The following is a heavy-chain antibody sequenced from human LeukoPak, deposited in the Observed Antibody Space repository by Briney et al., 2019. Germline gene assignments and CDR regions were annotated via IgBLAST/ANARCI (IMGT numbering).Heavy chain of an antibody. D-gene: IGHD6-13*01. CDR2: ISSTSSYI. CDR3: TGYNWFDP. Sequence: PGRSLRLSCAASGFTFSSYGMNWVRQAPGKGLEWVSSISSTSSYIYYADSVKGRFTISRDNAKNSLYLQMNSLRAEDTAVYYCTGYNWFDPWGQGTLVSVSS. J-gene: IGHJ5*02. CDR1: GFTFSSYG. V-gene: IGHV3-21*01.